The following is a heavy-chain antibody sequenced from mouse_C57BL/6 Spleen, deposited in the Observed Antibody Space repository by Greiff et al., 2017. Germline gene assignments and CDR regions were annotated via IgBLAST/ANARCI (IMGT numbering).Heavy chain of an antibody. CDR1: GFNIKDDY. D-gene: IGHD1-1*01. CDR2: LDPENGDT. Sequence: VQLQQSGAELVRPGASVKLSCTASGFNIKDDYMHWVKQRPEQGLEWIGWLDPENGDTEYASKFQGKATITADTSSNTAYLQLSSLTSEDTAVYYCTTYGSSDYYAMDYWGQGTSVTVSS. J-gene: IGHJ4*01. V-gene: IGHV14-4*01. CDR3: TTYGSSDYYAMDY.